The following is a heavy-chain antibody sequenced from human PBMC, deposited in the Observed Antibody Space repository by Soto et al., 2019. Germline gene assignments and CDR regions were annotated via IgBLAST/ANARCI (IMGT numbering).Heavy chain of an antibody. CDR2: FDPEDGET. CDR3: ATVADFGVVKPLYYYYYGMDV. J-gene: IGHJ6*02. V-gene: IGHV1-24*01. Sequence: ASVKVSCKVSGYTLTELSMHWVRQAPGKGLEWMGGFDPEDGETIYAQKFQGRVTMTEDTSTDTAYMELSSLRSEDTAVYYCATVADFGVVKPLYYYYYGMDVWAQGTTVTVSS. CDR1: GYTLTELS. D-gene: IGHD3-3*01.